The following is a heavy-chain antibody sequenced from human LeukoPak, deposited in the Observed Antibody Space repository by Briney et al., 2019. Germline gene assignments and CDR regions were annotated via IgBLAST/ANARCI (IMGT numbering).Heavy chain of an antibody. CDR1: GFTFNSYA. J-gene: IGHJ4*02. V-gene: IGHV3-23*01. D-gene: IGHD3-10*01. CDR3: AKAMVRGVTITYSDY. CDR2: ISGGGSTT. Sequence: AGSLRLSCATSGFTFNSYAMSWVRQAPGKGLEWVSAISGGGSTTYNPDSVKGGFITARDNSKNTLHLQMNSLRAEDTAVYYCAKAMVRGVTITYSDYWGQGTLVTVSS.